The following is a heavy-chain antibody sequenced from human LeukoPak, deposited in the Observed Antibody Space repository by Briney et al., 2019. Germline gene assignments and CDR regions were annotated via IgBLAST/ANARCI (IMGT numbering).Heavy chain of an antibody. CDR3: AGASSGYYPYYYGMDV. CDR1: GGTFSSYA. D-gene: IGHD3-22*01. V-gene: IGHV1-69*04. Sequence: SVKVSCKASGGTFSSYAISWVRQAPGQGLEWMGRIIPILGIANYAQKFQGRVTITADKSTSTAYMELSSLRSEDTAVYYCAGASSGYYPYYYGMDVWGQGTTVTVSS. CDR2: IIPILGIA. J-gene: IGHJ6*02.